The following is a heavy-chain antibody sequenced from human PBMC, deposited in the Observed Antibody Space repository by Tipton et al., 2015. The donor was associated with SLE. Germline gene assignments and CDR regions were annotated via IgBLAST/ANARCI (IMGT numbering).Heavy chain of an antibody. V-gene: IGHV1-18*04. CDR2: ISAYNGNT. CDR1: GYTFTSYG. D-gene: IGHD3-10*01. Sequence: QLVQSGAEVKKPGASVKVSCKASGYTFTSYGISWVRQAPGQGLEWMGWISAYNGNTNYAQQLQGRVTMTTDTSTSTAYMELRSLRSDDTAVYYCARDRTYYYGSGSYNYYFDYWGQGTLVTVST. J-gene: IGHJ4*02. CDR3: ARDRTYYYGSGSYNYYFDY.